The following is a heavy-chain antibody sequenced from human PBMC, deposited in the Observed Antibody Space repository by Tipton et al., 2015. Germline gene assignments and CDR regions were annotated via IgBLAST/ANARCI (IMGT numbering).Heavy chain of an antibody. V-gene: IGHV4-4*02. J-gene: IGHJ4*02. Sequence: TLSLTCTVSGGSVSSSNWWSWVRQPPGKGLEWIGEIHHGGSTNYNPSLKSRVTMSVDTSKNQFSLHLSSVTAADTAVYYCAREVWYNDSTGHDYWGQGTLVTVSS. D-gene: IGHD2-8*02. CDR2: IHHGGST. CDR1: GGSVSSSNW. CDR3: AREVWYNDSTGHDY.